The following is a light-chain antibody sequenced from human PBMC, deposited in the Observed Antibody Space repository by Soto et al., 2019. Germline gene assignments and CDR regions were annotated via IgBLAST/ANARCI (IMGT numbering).Light chain of an antibody. V-gene: IGKV1-8*01. CDR3: QQYYSYPYT. CDR2: AAS. CDR1: QGISSY. J-gene: IGKJ2*01. Sequence: AIRMTQSPSSLSASTGDRVTITCRASQGISSYLAWYQQKPGKAPKLLIYAASTLQSGVPSRFSGIVSGTDFTHTISCLQSEDFATYYCQQYYSYPYTFGQGTKVDTK.